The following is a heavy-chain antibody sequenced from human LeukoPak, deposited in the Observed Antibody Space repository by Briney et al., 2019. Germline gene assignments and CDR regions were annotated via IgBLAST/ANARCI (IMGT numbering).Heavy chain of an antibody. CDR3: ARGLATRNYFDY. CDR1: GGTFSSYA. D-gene: IGHD5-24*01. CDR2: IIPIFGTA. V-gene: IGHV1-69*05. J-gene: IGHJ4*02. Sequence: SVKVSCKASGGTFSSYAISWVRQAPGQGLEWMGGIIPIFGTANYAQKFQGRVTITTDESTSTAYMELSSLRSEDTAVYYCARGLATRNYFDYWGQGTLVTVSS.